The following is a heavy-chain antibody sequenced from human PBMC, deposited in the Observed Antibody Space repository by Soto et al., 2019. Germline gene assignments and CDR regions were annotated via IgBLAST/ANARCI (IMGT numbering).Heavy chain of an antibody. CDR3: VFVGSSRTGKYYGMDV. Sequence: EVQLVESGGGLVQPGGSLRLSCAASGFTFGAYSMTWVRQAPGKGLDWVSYISSSSVTTYYADSVRGRFTISRDNAKNSLYLQMNSLRDEDSGVYYCVFVGSSRTGKYYGMDVWGRGTTVTVSS. J-gene: IGHJ6*02. CDR1: GFTFGAYS. V-gene: IGHV3-48*02. D-gene: IGHD6-13*01. CDR2: ISSSSVTT.